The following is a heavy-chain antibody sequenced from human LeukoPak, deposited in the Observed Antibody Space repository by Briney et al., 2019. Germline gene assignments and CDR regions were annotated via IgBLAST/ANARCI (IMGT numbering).Heavy chain of an antibody. CDR2: IYTSGST. V-gene: IGHV4-61*02. J-gene: IGHJ3*02. CDR1: GGSISSGSYY. CDR3: ARTYYDFWGGAFDI. D-gene: IGHD3-3*01. Sequence: SQTLSLTCTVSGGSISSGSYYWSWIRQPAGKGLEWIGRIYTSGSTNYNPSLKSRVTISVDTSKNQFSLKLSSVTAADTAVYYCARTYYDFWGGAFDIWGQGTMVTVSS.